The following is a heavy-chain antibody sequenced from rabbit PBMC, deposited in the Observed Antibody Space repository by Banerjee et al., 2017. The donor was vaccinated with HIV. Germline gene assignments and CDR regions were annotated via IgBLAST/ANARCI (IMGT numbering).Heavy chain of an antibody. J-gene: IGHJ4*01. CDR2: TSTTDGST. CDR1: GFSFSSSYW. CDR3: ARDPASSRGL. V-gene: IGHV1S45*01. Sequence: QQQLVESGGGLVKPEGSLTLTCTASGFSFSSSYWIWWVRQAPGKGLEWIGCTSTTDGSTYYATWAKGRFTISKTSSTTVTLQMTSLTAADTATYFCARDPASSRGLWGPGTLVTVS. D-gene: IGHD1-1*01.